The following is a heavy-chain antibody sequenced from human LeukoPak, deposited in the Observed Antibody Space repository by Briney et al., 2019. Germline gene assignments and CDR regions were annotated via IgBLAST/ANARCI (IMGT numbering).Heavy chain of an antibody. CDR3: ARDNSRFDY. D-gene: IGHD4-23*01. CDR1: GFTFSRYW. Sequence: PGGSLRLSCTPSGFTFSRYWMSWVRQAPGKGLEWVANIKQDGSEKYYVDSVKGRFTISRDNAKNSLYLQMNSLRAEDTAVYYCARDNSRFDYWGQGTLVTVSS. V-gene: IGHV3-7*01. CDR2: IKQDGSEK. J-gene: IGHJ4*02.